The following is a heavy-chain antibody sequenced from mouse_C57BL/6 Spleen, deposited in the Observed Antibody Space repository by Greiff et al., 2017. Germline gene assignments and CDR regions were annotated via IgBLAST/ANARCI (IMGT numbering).Heavy chain of an antibody. J-gene: IGHJ4*01. CDR3: ARSGYGNRYYYAMDD. D-gene: IGHD2-1*01. CDR2: IDPSDSYT. V-gene: IGHV1-50*01. CDR1: GYTFTSYW. Sequence: QVQLQQPGAELVKPGASVKLSCKASGYTFTSYWMQWVKQRPGQGLEWIGEIDPSDSYTNYNQKFKGKATLTVDTSSSTAYMQLISLTSEDSAVYYCARSGYGNRYYYAMDDWGQGTSGTVSS.